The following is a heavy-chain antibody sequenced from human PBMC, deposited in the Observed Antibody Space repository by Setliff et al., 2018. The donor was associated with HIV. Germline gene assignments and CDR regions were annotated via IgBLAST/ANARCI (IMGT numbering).Heavy chain of an antibody. CDR2: IKENGDEK. J-gene: IGHJ4*02. CDR3: ARSVPDSAYRPTDY. D-gene: IGHD3-22*01. Sequence: LRLSCAASGFTFSTYWMSWFRQAPGKGLEWVANIKENGDEKYYVDSVKGRFTISRDNAENSLYLQMSSLRVEDTAVYYCARSVPDSAYRPTDYWGQGTQVTVSS. V-gene: IGHV3-7*03. CDR1: GFTFSTYW.